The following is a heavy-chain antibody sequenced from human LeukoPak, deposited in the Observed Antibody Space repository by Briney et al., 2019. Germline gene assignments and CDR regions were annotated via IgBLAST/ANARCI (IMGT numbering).Heavy chain of an antibody. V-gene: IGHV4-39*07. D-gene: IGHD3-10*01. Sequence: SSETLSLTCTVSGGSISSSSYYWGWIRQPPGKGLEWIGSIYYSGSTYYNPSLKSRVTISVDTSKNQFSLKLSSVTAADTAVYYCAREYDITLAMVRGVIQSNWFDPWGQGTLVTVSS. CDR2: IYYSGST. CDR3: AREYDITLAMVRGVIQSNWFDP. CDR1: GGSISSSSYY. J-gene: IGHJ5*02.